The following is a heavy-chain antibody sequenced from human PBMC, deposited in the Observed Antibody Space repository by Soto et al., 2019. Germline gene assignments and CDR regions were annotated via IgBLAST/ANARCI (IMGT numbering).Heavy chain of an antibody. D-gene: IGHD3-10*01. CDR2: ISAYNGNT. CDR1: GYTFTSYG. Sequence: ASVKVSCKASGYTFTSYGISWVRQAPGQGLEWMGWISAYNGNTNYAQKLQGRVTMTTDTSTSTAYMELRSLRSDDTAVYYCAGPYYYGSGSYNDLGAFDIWGQGTMVTVSS. J-gene: IGHJ3*02. CDR3: AGPYYYGSGSYNDLGAFDI. V-gene: IGHV1-18*01.